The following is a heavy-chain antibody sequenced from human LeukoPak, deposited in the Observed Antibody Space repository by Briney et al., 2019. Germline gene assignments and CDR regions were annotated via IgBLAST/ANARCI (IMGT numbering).Heavy chain of an antibody. CDR2: ISSSSYI. Sequence: GGSLRLSCAASGFTFSSYSMNWVRQAPGKGLEWVSSISSSSYIYYADSVKGRFTISRDNAKNSLYLQMNSLRAEDTAVYYCARDPLVGYYYDSSGYYWPWGQEALVTVSS. D-gene: IGHD3-22*01. CDR3: ARDPLVGYYYDSSGYYWP. V-gene: IGHV3-21*01. J-gene: IGHJ5*02. CDR1: GFTFSSYS.